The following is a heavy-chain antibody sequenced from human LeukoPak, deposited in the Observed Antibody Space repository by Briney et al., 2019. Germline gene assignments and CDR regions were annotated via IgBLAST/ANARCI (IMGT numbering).Heavy chain of an antibody. CDR2: IIPIFGTA. J-gene: IGHJ4*02. V-gene: IGHV1-69*01. D-gene: IGHD3-3*01. CDR1: GGTFSSYA. CDR3: ARGNYDFWSGTTNYYFDY. Sequence: SVKVSCKASGGTFSSYAISWVRQAPGQGLEWMGGIIPIFGTANYAQKFQGRVTITADESTSTAYMELSSLRSEDTAVYYCARGNYDFWSGTTNYYFDYWGQGTLVTVSS.